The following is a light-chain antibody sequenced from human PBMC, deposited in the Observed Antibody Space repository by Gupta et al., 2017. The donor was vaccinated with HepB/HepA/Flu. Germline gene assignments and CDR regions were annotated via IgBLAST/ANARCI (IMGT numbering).Light chain of an antibody. Sequence: YPLTQPPSLSVPPGQTASITCSGEKLEDKYACWYQPRPGPSRVLFSYHDSKRPSRIPERVSGSDSANTVTLTIGGTQAVDEYYYHCTEWSRSTAVFGGGTKLTVL. J-gene: IGLJ2*01. CDR1: KLEDKY. CDR2: HDS. CDR3: TEWSRSTAV. V-gene: IGLV3-1*01.